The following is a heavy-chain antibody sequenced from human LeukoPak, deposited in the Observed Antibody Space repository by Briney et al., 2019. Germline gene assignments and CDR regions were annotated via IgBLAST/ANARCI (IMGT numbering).Heavy chain of an antibody. J-gene: IGHJ6*02. D-gene: IGHD6-13*01. V-gene: IGHV1-8*01. Sequence: ASEKVSCKASGYTFTSYDINWVRQATGQRPEWMGWMNHNSGNTGYAQKFQGRVTMTRNTSISTAYMELSSLRSEDTAVYYCAKVEYSSSWSYYYYYYGMDVWGQGTTVTVSS. CDR1: GYTFTSYD. CDR3: AKVEYSSSWSYYYYYYGMDV. CDR2: MNHNSGNT.